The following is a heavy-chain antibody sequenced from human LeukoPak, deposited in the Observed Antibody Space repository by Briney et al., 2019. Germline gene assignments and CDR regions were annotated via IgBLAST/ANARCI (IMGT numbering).Heavy chain of an antibody. V-gene: IGHV3-23*01. Sequence: GGSLRLSCEASGFTFSNYGMHWVRQAPGKGLEWVSAIRGSGGSTYYADSVKGRFTISRDNSKNTLYLQMNSLRAEDTAVYYCAKAVGELLLLIDYWGQGTLVTVSS. D-gene: IGHD1-26*01. CDR1: GFTFSNYG. J-gene: IGHJ4*02. CDR2: IRGSGGST. CDR3: AKAVGELLLLIDY.